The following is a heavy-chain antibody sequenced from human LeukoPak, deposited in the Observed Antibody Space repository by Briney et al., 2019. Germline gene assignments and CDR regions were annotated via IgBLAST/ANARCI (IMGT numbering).Heavy chain of an antibody. D-gene: IGHD1-26*01. CDR3: ARGAGVGSGSYYVDY. CDR1: GGSISGGGYY. V-gene: IGHV4-31*03. J-gene: IGHJ4*02. Sequence: SETLSLTCTVSGGSISGGGYYWSWIRQHPGKGLEWIGYIYYSGSTYYNPSLKSRVTISVDTSKNQFSLKLSSVTAADTAVYYCARGAGVGSGSYYVDYWGQGTLVTVSS. CDR2: IYYSGST.